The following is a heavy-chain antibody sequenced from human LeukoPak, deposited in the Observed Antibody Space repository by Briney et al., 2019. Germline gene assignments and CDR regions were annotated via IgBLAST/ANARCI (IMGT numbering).Heavy chain of an antibody. CDR2: IYCGGST. CDR1: GFPVSSNY. D-gene: IGHD6-19*01. V-gene: IGHV3-66*01. Sequence: PGGSMRLSCAASGFPVSSNYMSWVRQAPGKGLEWVSVIYCGGSTYYADSVKGRFTISRDNSKNTLYLQMNSLRAEDTAVYYCARDSGWYSGPYYFDYWGQGTLVTVSS. CDR3: ARDSGWYSGPYYFDY. J-gene: IGHJ4*02.